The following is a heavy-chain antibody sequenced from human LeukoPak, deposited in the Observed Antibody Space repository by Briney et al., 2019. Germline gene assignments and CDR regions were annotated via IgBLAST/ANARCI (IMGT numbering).Heavy chain of an antibody. D-gene: IGHD7-27*01. Sequence: SETLSLTCTVSGGSISSYYWSWIRQPPGKGLEWIGRIYTSGSTNYNPSLKSRVTISVDTSKNQFSLKLSSVTAADTAVYYCARDGDYNWFDPWGQGTLVTVSS. V-gene: IGHV4-4*09. J-gene: IGHJ5*02. CDR2: IYTSGST. CDR3: ARDGDYNWFDP. CDR1: GGSISSYY.